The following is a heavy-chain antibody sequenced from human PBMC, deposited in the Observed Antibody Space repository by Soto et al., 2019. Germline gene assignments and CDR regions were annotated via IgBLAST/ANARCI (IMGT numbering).Heavy chain of an antibody. D-gene: IGHD3-22*01. V-gene: IGHV4-30-4*01. CDR3: ASFYDSSGYFFDY. CDR2: IYYSGST. J-gene: IGHJ4*02. Sequence: SETLSLTCTVSGGSISSGDYYWSWIRQPPGKGLEWIGYIYYSGSTYYNPSLKSRVTISVDTSKNQFSLKLSSVTAADTAVYYCASFYDSSGYFFDYWGQGTLVTVSS. CDR1: GGSISSGDYY.